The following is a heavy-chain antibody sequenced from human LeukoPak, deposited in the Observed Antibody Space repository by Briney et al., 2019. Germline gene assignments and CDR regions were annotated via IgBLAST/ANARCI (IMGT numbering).Heavy chain of an antibody. Sequence: GASVKVSCKASGYTFTSHFMHWVRQAPGQGLEWMGIINPRGGSTSYTQKFQGRVTMTRDTSTSTVYMELSSLRSEDTAVYYCARDRTPLWFGELSRAFDIWGQGTMVTVSS. CDR1: GYTFTSHF. CDR2: INPRGGST. J-gene: IGHJ3*02. CDR3: ARDRTPLWFGELSRAFDI. D-gene: IGHD3-10*01. V-gene: IGHV1-46*01.